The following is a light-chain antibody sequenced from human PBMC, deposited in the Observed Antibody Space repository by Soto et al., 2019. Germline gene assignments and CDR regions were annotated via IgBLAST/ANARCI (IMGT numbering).Light chain of an antibody. J-gene: IGLJ1*01. CDR3: SSYTISSTIYV. CDR1: SSDVGGYNY. V-gene: IGLV2-14*01. CDR2: DDS. Sequence: QSALTQPASVSGSPGQSITISCTGTSSDVGGYNYVSWYQQHPGKAPKLMIYDDSNRPSGVSNRFSGSKSGNTASLTISGLQAEDEADYYCSSYTISSTIYVFGTGTKVTVL.